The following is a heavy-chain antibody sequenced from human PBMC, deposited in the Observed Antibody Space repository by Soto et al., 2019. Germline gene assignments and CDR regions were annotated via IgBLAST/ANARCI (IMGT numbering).Heavy chain of an antibody. J-gene: IGHJ6*02. CDR1: GGTFSSYA. CDR3: ASGGAVWSGYEIYGMDV. Sequence: GASVKVSCKASGGTFSSYAISWVRQAPGQGLEWMGGIIPIFGTANYAQKFQGRVTITADESTSTAYMELSSLRSEDTAVYYCASGGAVWSGYEIYGMDVWGQGTTVTVSS. CDR2: IIPIFGTA. D-gene: IGHD3-3*01. V-gene: IGHV1-69*13.